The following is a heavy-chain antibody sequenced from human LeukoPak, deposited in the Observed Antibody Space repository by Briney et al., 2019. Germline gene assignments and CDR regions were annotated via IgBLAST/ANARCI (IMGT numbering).Heavy chain of an antibody. D-gene: IGHD2-21*02. V-gene: IGHV3-66*03. Sequence: GGSLRLSCAASGFTVSSNYTSWVRQAPGKGLEWVSVIYSCGSTYYADSVKGRFTISRDNSKNTLYLQMNSLRAEDTAVYYCARSPSDLGGGGDCYPPYYYYYGMDVWGQGTTVTVSS. CDR3: ARSPSDLGGGGDCYPPYYYYYGMDV. CDR1: GFTVSSNY. J-gene: IGHJ6*02. CDR2: IYSCGST.